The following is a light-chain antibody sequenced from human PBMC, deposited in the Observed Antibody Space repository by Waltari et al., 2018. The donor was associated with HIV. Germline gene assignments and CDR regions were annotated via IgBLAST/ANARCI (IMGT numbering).Light chain of an antibody. V-gene: IGKV3-15*01. J-gene: IGKJ2*01. CDR2: DAS. CDR3: QQYHDWPRYT. Sequence: TQSPVTLSVSPGERVTFSCRASQSVDKNVAWYQQRPGQPPKVVIYDASTRATGLPVRCTGSGSGTNFTLPISSLKSDDLATYFCQQYHDWPRYTFGLGTKLDIK. CDR1: QSVDKN.